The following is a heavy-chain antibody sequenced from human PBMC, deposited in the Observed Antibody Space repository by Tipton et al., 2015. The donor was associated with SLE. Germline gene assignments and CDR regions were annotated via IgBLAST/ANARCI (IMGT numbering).Heavy chain of an antibody. J-gene: IGHJ5*02. V-gene: IGHV4-39*01. CDR1: GFSISSSSYT. Sequence: LSLTCTVSGFSISSSSYTWGWIRQPPGKGLEWIGTIHYSGTTYYNPSLRSRVTISVDTSKNQFSLKLSSVTAADTAVYYCARLPTGFPNWFDPWGQGTLVTVSS. D-gene: IGHD4-17*01. CDR2: IHYSGTT. CDR3: ARLPTGFPNWFDP.